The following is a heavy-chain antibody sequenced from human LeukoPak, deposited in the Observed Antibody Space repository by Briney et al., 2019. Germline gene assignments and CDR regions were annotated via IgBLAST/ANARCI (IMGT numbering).Heavy chain of an antibody. J-gene: IGHJ4*02. CDR2: IYYSGST. CDR3: ARSYSSSWSPIDY. D-gene: IGHD6-13*01. Sequence: GYIYYSGSTNYNPSLKSRVTISVDTSKNQFSLKLSSVTAADTAVYYCARSYSSSWSPIDYWGQGTLVTVSS. V-gene: IGHV4-59*01.